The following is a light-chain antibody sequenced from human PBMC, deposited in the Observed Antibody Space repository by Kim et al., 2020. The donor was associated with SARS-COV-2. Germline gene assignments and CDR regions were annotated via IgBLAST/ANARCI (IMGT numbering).Light chain of an antibody. CDR2: DVK. J-gene: IGLJ3*02. CDR1: SSDVGGYIL. Sequence: GQSSTISCTGTSSDVGGYILVSWYQQHPGNAPKLIIYDVKKRPSGAYDRFSGSKSANTASLTSSGLQAEDEDEYCCSSFTTIGTWVFGGGTKVTVL. CDR3: SSFTTIGTWV. V-gene: IGLV2-14*04.